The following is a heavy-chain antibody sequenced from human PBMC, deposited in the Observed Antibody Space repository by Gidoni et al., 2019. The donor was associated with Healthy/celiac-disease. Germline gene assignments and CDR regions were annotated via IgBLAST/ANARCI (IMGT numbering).Heavy chain of an antibody. V-gene: IGHV1-8*01. D-gene: IGHD2-15*01. CDR1: GYTFTSYD. Sequence: QVQLVQSGAEVKKPGASVKVSCKASGYTFTSYDIHWVRQATGQGLEWMGWMNPNSGNTGYAQKFQGRVTMTRNTSISTAYMELSSLRSEDTAVYYCARGAFGYCSGGSCSSDFQHWGQGTLVTVSS. CDR3: ARGAFGYCSGGSCSSDFQH. CDR2: MNPNSGNT. J-gene: IGHJ1*01.